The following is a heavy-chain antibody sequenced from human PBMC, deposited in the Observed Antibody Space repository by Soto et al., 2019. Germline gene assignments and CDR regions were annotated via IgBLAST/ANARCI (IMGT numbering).Heavy chain of an antibody. CDR1: GFTFTTYW. CDR2: INSDGTTT. J-gene: IGHJ4*02. D-gene: IGHD5-12*01. V-gene: IGHV3-74*01. CDR3: ARVPTGGYDWN. Sequence: EVQLVESGGGLVQPGGSLRLSCAASGFTFTTYWMHWVRQAPGKGLMWVSRINSDGTTTNYADSVKGRFTISRDNAKNTVYLQMDSPRPEDTAVYYCARVPTGGYDWNWGQGTLVTVSS.